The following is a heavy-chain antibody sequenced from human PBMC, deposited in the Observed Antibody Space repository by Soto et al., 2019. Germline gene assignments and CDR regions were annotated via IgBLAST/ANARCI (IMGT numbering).Heavy chain of an antibody. CDR1: GFIVSGYY. Sequence: LRLSCAASGFIVSGYYMSWVRQAPGKGLECVAILDRGDITYYADSVKGRFTISRDNSKNTVYLQMNSLRAEDTAMYYCAKDGASRSFQHWGQGALVTVSS. D-gene: IGHD3-16*01. V-gene: IGHV3-53*01. J-gene: IGHJ1*01. CDR2: LDRGDIT. CDR3: AKDGASRSFQH.